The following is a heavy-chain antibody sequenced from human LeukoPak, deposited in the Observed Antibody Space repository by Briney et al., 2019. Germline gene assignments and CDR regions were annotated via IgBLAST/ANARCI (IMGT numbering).Heavy chain of an antibody. CDR3: ARVYQSAEYYFDY. V-gene: IGHV4-59*01. J-gene: IGHJ4*02. CDR1: GGSIDSYY. Sequence: SETLSLTCTVSGGSIDSYYWSWIRQPPGKGLEWVGYIYYTGSAEYHPSLKSRVTISLDTSKNQFSLKLTSVTAADTAVYYCARVYQSAEYYFDYWGQGNLVSVSS. D-gene: IGHD2-2*01. CDR2: IYYTGSA.